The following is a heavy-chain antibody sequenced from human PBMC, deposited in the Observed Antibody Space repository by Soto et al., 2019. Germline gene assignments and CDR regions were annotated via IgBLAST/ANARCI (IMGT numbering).Heavy chain of an antibody. D-gene: IGHD6-13*01. J-gene: IGHJ3*01. CDR3: AKDQGIADSHGIY. CDR2: ISNDGSDK. CDR1: GCTFNNYG. V-gene: IGHV3-30*18. Sequence: QVQLVESGGGVVQPGRSLRLSCAASGCTFNNYGMHWVRQAPGKGLEWVATISNDGSDKYYADSVKGRLTISRDNSKNTVYLQMNSLRAEETAVYYCAKDQGIADSHGIYWGQGTMVTVSS.